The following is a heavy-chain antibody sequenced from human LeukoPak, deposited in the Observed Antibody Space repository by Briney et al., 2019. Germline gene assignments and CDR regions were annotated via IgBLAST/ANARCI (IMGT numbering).Heavy chain of an antibody. J-gene: IGHJ4*02. Sequence: GGSLRLSCAASGFTFSVHDMGWVRQAPGKGLEWVGRVRKKTNSYTTEYAASVKGRFTISRDDSQNSLYLQMNSLTAEDTAVYYCARLVGANNWGQGTLVIVSS. CDR1: GFTFSVHD. CDR3: ARLVGANN. CDR2: VRKKTNSYTT. D-gene: IGHD1-26*01. V-gene: IGHV3-72*01.